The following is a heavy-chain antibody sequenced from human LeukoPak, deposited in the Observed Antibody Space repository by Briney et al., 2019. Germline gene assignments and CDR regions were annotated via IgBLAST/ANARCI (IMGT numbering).Heavy chain of an antibody. J-gene: IGHJ4*02. Sequence: GGSLRLSCAASGFTFSSYWMSWVRQAPGKGLEWVANIKKDGSEKYYVESVKGRFTIYRDNAKNSLYLQMSTLRAEDTAVYYCARGRGSSWTNYFDYWGQGTLVTVSS. CDR3: ARGRGSSWTNYFDY. D-gene: IGHD6-13*01. CDR1: GFTFSSYW. CDR2: IKKDGSEK. V-gene: IGHV3-7*04.